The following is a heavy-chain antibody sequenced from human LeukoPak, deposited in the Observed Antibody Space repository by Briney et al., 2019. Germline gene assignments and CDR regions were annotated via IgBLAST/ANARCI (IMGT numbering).Heavy chain of an antibody. Sequence: PGGSLRLSCAASGFAFNEAWMNWVRQAPGKGLEWVGRIKSKTDGETTDYAAPVKGRFTISRDDSKDTLYLQMNSLRAEDTAVYYCADSSGYYDAFDIWGQGTMVTVAS. D-gene: IGHD3-22*01. V-gene: IGHV3-15*07. CDR1: GFAFNEAW. J-gene: IGHJ3*02. CDR3: ADSSGYYDAFDI. CDR2: IKSKTDGETT.